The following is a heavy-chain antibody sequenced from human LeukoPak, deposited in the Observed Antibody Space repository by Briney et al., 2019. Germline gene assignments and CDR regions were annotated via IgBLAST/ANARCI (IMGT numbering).Heavy chain of an antibody. CDR3: ARRGALNNWFDP. D-gene: IGHD1-26*01. J-gene: IGHJ5*02. CDR1: GGTFGSYA. CDR2: IIPIFGTA. V-gene: IGHV1-69*13. Sequence: SVKVSCKASGGTFGSYAISWVRQAPGQGLEWMGGIIPIFGTANYAQKFQGRVTITADESTSTAYVELSSLRSEDTAVYYCARRGALNNWFDPWGQGTLVTVSS.